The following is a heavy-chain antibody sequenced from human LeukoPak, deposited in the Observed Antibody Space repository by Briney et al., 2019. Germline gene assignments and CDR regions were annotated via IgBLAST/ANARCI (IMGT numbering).Heavy chain of an antibody. Sequence: SETLSLTCAVHGGSFSGYYWSWIRQPPGKGLEWIGEINHSGSTNYSPSLKSRVTISVDTAKNQFSLKLSSVTAADTAVYYCARHKCSTSCGWFDPWGQGTLVTVSS. CDR1: GGSFSGYY. CDR2: INHSGST. D-gene: IGHD2-2*01. J-gene: IGHJ5*02. V-gene: IGHV4-34*01. CDR3: ARHKCSTSCGWFDP.